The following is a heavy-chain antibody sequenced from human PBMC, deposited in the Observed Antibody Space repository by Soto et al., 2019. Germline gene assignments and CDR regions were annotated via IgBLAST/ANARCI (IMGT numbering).Heavy chain of an antibody. CDR3: ARSPPRVERNNYAGGWFDP. CDR2: MNPNTGNT. V-gene: IGHV1-8*01. D-gene: IGHD4-4*01. Sequence: QVQLVQSGAEVKKPGASVKVSCKASGYTFTSYDINWVRQATGQGLEWMGWMNPNTGNTGYPQKFQGRVTMTRNTSISTGYMELSRLRFEDTAVYYCARSPPRVERNNYAGGWFDPWGQGTLVTVSS. J-gene: IGHJ5*02. CDR1: GYTFTSYD.